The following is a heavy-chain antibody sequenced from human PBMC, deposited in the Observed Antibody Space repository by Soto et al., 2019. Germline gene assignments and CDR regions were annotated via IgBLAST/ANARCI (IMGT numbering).Heavy chain of an antibody. Sequence: GGSLRLSCAASGFTFSDPYMGWVRQAPGKGLEWVGRIKNRANSYTTEYAASVKGRFTISRDDSKNSLYLQMNSLKTEDTAVYFCARAPSYYGSGSYHWGQGTLVTVSS. V-gene: IGHV3-72*01. CDR1: GFTFSDPY. J-gene: IGHJ4*02. D-gene: IGHD3-10*01. CDR3: ARAPSYYGSGSYH. CDR2: IKNRANSYTT.